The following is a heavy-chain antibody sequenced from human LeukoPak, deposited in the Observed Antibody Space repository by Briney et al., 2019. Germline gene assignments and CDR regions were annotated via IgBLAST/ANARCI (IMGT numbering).Heavy chain of an antibody. V-gene: IGHV3-48*03. CDR1: GFTFSSYE. CDR3: AKVGVLLWFGEGNYYMDV. CDR2: ISSSGSTI. Sequence: GGSLRLSCAASGFTFSSYEMNWVRQAPGKGLEWVSYISSSGSTIYYADSVKGRFTISRDNAKNSLYLQMNSLRAEDTAVYYCAKVGVLLWFGEGNYYMDVWGKGTTVTISS. D-gene: IGHD3-10*01. J-gene: IGHJ6*03.